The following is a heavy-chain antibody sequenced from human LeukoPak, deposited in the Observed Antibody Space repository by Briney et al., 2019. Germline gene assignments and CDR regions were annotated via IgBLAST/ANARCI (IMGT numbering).Heavy chain of an antibody. V-gene: IGHV4-59*01. CDR2: FSYTGST. Sequence: SETLSLTCTVSGGSISRYFWNWIRQPPGKGLEWIGYFSYTGSTNYNPSLKSRVTISVDTSKNQFSLKLSSVTAADAAVYYCARGGYSRSSPIYWYFDLWGRGTLVTVSS. J-gene: IGHJ2*01. D-gene: IGHD6-6*01. CDR1: GGSISRYF. CDR3: ARGGYSRSSPIYWYFDL.